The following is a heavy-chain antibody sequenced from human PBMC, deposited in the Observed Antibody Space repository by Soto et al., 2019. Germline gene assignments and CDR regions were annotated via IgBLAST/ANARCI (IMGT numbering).Heavy chain of an antibody. CDR2: IYPGDSDS. V-gene: IGHV5-51*01. J-gene: IGHJ6*02. CDR1: GYSFTSYW. CDR3: ARSTYYYDSSGYYDPSYYYGMDV. D-gene: IGHD3-22*01. Sequence: PGESLKISFNASGYSFTSYWIGWVRQMPGKGLEWMGIIYPGDSDSRYSPSFQGQVTISADKSISTAYLQWSSLKASDTAMYYCARSTYYYDSSGYYDPSYYYGMDVWGQGTTVTVSS.